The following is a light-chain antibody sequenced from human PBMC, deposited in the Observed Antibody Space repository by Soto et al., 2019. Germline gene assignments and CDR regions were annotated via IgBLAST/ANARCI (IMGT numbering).Light chain of an antibody. Sequence: DVPMPQSPSSLSASVGDRVSITCRASQSVANWLAWYQQKPGKAPKSLIYETSTLQSGVPSRFSGSGSGTYFTLTINSLQPEDFATYYCQQYNNFPPTFGGGTKVESK. CDR3: QQYNNFPPT. V-gene: IGKV1D-16*01. CDR1: QSVANW. CDR2: ETS. J-gene: IGKJ4*01.